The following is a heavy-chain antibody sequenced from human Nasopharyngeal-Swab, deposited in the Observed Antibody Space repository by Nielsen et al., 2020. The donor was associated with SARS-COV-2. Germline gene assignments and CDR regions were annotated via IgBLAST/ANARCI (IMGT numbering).Heavy chain of an antibody. V-gene: IGHV1-46*01. CDR1: GYTFTSYF. CDR3: AREMHRTCFFDY. Sequence: ASVKVSCKASGYTFTSYFIHRVRQAPGQGLEWVGRIDPSGGNIHYAQKFQGRVTVTRDTSTSTVYMELSSLRSEDTAVYYCAREMHRTCFFDYWGQGTLVTVSS. D-gene: IGHD2-15*01. J-gene: IGHJ4*02. CDR2: IDPSGGNI.